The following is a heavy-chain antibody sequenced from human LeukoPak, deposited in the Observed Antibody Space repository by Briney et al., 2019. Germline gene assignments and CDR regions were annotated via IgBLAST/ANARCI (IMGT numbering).Heavy chain of an antibody. CDR3: ARAMPGVGFNYPDY. CDR2: IDAAGKDR. J-gene: IGHJ4*01. CDR1: GFTFVDFY. Sequence: GGSLRLSCEASGFTFVDFYMSWVRQAPGKGLEWVANIDAAGKDRYYADSVKGRFTISRDNINNSLYLDMTSLRAEDTATYFCARAMPGVGFNYPDYWGQGVLVPVSS. V-gene: IGHV3-7*01. D-gene: IGHD2-2*01.